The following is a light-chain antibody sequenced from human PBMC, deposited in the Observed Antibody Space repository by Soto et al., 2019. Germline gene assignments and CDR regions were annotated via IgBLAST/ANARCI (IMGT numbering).Light chain of an antibody. J-gene: IGKJ4*01. CDR3: QQYNTYPLT. V-gene: IGKV1-5*03. CDR1: QSISSW. Sequence: DIQMTQSPSTLSASVGDRVTLTCRASQSISSWLAWYQQKSGKAPNLLIDEASSLESGVPSRFSGSGSGTEFPLTISSLQPDDFATYDCQQYNTYPLTFGGGNKVDI. CDR2: EAS.